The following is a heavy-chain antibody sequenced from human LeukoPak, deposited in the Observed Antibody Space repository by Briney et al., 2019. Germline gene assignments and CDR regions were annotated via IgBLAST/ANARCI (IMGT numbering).Heavy chain of an antibody. D-gene: IGHD1-7*01. J-gene: IGHJ4*02. CDR2: INHSGST. V-gene: IGHV4-34*01. CDR3: ARGVGNFTTRDFDY. CDR1: GGSFGGYY. Sequence: SETLSLTCAVYGGSFGGYYWSWIRQPPGKGLEWIGEINHSGSTNYNPSLKSRVTISVDTSKNQFSLKLSSVTAADTAVYYCARGVGNFTTRDFDYWGQGTLVTVSS.